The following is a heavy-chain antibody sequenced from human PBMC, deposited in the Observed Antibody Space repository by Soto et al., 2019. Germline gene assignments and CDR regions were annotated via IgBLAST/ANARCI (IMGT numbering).Heavy chain of an antibody. V-gene: IGHV3-66*01. Sequence: GGSLRLSCAASGFTVSSNYMSWVRQAPGKGLEWVSVIYSGGSTYYADSVKGRFTISRDNSKNTLYLQMNSLRAEDTAVYYCASDFHIYYDFWSGYWGGAFDIWGQGTMVTVSS. CDR1: GFTVSSNY. CDR2: IYSGGST. D-gene: IGHD3-3*01. J-gene: IGHJ3*02. CDR3: ASDFHIYYDFWSGYWGGAFDI.